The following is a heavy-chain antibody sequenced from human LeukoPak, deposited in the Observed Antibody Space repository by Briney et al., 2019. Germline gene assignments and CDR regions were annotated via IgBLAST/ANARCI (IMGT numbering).Heavy chain of an antibody. CDR2: INHSGST. Sequence: SETLSLTCAVYGGSFRGYYWSGLRQPPGKGLEWLGEINHSGSTNYNPSLKSRVTISVDTSKNQFSLKLSSVTAADTAVYYCAGGPFAGLLWDLLNWFDPCGQGTLVTASS. V-gene: IGHV4-34*01. CDR3: AGGPFAGLLWDLLNWFDP. CDR1: GGSFRGYY. J-gene: IGHJ5*01. D-gene: IGHD3-10*01.